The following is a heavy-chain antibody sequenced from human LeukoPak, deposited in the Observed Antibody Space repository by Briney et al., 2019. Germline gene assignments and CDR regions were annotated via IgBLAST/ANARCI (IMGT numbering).Heavy chain of an antibody. V-gene: IGHV4-59*01. D-gene: IGHD3-9*01. CDR3: AREVRQYYNILTGYDKVGYYYYYYMDV. J-gene: IGHJ6*03. CDR1: GGSISSYY. CDR2: IYYSGST. Sequence: SETLSLTCTVSGGSISSYYWSWIRQPPGKGLEWIGYIYYSGSTHYNPSLESRVTISVDTSKNQFSLKLSSVTAADTAVYYCAREVRQYYNILTGYDKVGYYYYYYMDVWGKGTTVTISS.